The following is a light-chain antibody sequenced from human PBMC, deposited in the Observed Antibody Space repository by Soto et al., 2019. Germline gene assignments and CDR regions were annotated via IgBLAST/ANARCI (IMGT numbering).Light chain of an antibody. J-gene: IGLJ3*02. Sequence: QSALTQPASVSGSPGQSITISCTGTSSDVGDNNYVSWYQHHPGKAPKLMIYDVSNRPSGVSNRFSGSKSGNTASLTISGLQAEDEADYYCSSYTSSSTLWVFGGGTKVTVL. CDR2: DVS. CDR1: SSDVGDNNY. CDR3: SSYTSSSTLWV. V-gene: IGLV2-14*03.